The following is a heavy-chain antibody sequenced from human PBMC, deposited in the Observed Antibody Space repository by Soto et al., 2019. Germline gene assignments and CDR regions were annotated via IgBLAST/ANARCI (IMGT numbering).Heavy chain of an antibody. CDR1: GDSINSDNYY. D-gene: IGHD3-9*01. Sequence: QLQLQESGPGLVKPSETLSLTCSVSGDSINSDNYYWGWIRQPPGKGLEWIGSIYYDGNTSYNQSLKTRVTISLDKSKSQFSLKLNSVTATDSAVYFCARLEGLATISYYFDYWGQGTLVTVSS. CDR2: IYYDGNT. V-gene: IGHV4-39*01. J-gene: IGHJ4*02. CDR3: ARLEGLATISYYFDY.